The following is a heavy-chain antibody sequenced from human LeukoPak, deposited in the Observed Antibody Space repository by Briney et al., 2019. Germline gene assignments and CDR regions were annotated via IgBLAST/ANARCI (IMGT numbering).Heavy chain of an antibody. D-gene: IGHD3-22*01. CDR3: ARDPGHYYYDSRGYYDY. CDR2: INSDGSST. J-gene: IGHJ4*02. Sequence: GGSLRLSCAASGFTFSSYWMHWVRQAPGKGLVWVSRINSDGSSTSYADSVKGRFTISRDNAKNTLYLQMNSLRAEDTAVYYCARDPGHYYYDSRGYYDYWGQGTLVTVSS. CDR1: GFTFSSYW. V-gene: IGHV3-74*01.